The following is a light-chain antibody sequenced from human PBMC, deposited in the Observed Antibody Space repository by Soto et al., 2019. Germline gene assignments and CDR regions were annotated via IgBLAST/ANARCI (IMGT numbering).Light chain of an antibody. CDR3: QQYNSYPLT. CDR2: RAS. CDR1: QSISGW. Sequence: DIQMTQSPSTLSASVGDRVTITCRASQSISGWLAWYQQKPGKAPDLLIYRASNLESGVPSRFSGSGSGTEFSLTISSLQPDDFATYYGQQYNSYPLTFGPGTIVDIK. J-gene: IGKJ3*01. V-gene: IGKV1-5*03.